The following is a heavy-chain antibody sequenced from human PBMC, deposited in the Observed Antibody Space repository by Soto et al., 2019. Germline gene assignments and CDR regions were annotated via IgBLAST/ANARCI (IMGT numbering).Heavy chain of an antibody. V-gene: IGHV3-23*01. CDR1: GFTLSSYA. J-gene: IGHJ4*01. CDR2: ISGSGGST. D-gene: IGHD3-22*01. Sequence: GGSLRLSCAASGFTLSSYAMSWVRQAPGKGLEWVSAISGSGGSTYYADSVKGRFTISRDNSKNTLYMQMNTLNTEDTAVYFCTADSYSTMIEVRFDYWGHGTLVTVSS. CDR3: TADSYSTMIEVRFDY.